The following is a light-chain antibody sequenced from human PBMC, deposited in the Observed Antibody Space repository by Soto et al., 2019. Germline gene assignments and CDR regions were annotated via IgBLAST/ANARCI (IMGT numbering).Light chain of an antibody. J-gene: IGLJ2*01. V-gene: IGLV1-47*01. CDR2: RAD. CDR1: SSNIGSNY. CDR3: AAWDDTLSGLV. Sequence: QSVLTQPPSACGAPGQTVTISCSGRSSNIGSNYVYWYQQLPETAPRLLLYRADQRPSGIPDRFSGSKSGTSASLAISGLRSEDEADYYCAAWDDTLSGLVFGGGTKVTVL.